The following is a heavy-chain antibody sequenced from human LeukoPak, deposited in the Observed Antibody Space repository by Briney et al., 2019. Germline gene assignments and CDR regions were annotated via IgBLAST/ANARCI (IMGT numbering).Heavy chain of an antibody. CDR2: ISYDGSNK. Sequence: GGSLRLSCAASGFTFSSYAMHWVRQAPGQGLEWVAVISYDGSNKYYADSVKGRFTISRDDSKNTLYLQMNSLRAEDTAVYYCAREGTLGVYFDYWGQGTLVTVSS. V-gene: IGHV3-30-3*01. CDR1: GFTFSSYA. CDR3: AREGTLGVYFDY. J-gene: IGHJ4*02.